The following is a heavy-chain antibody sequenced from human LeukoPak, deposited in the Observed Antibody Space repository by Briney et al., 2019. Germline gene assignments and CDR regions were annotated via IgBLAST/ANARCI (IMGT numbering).Heavy chain of an antibody. Sequence: GGSLRLSCAASGFTFDDYGMSWVRQAPGKGLEWVSLISWDGGSTYYADSVKGRFTISRDNSKNSLYLQMNSLRAEDTALYYCAKDTGRITYYYDSSGYWGAFDYWGQGTLVTVSS. D-gene: IGHD3-22*01. J-gene: IGHJ4*02. V-gene: IGHV3-43D*03. CDR1: GFTFDDYG. CDR2: ISWDGGST. CDR3: AKDTGRITYYYDSSGYWGAFDY.